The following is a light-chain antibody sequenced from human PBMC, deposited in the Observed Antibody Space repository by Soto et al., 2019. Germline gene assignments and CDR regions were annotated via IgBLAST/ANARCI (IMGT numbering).Light chain of an antibody. J-gene: IGKJ5*01. CDR1: QSLLHLNGNNY. Sequence: DIVMTQSPLSLPVTPGEPASISCRSSQSLLHLNGNNYLDWYLQKPGQSPQLLIYLGSNRASGVPDRFSGSGSGTDFTLKISRVEAEDVGFYYCMQALQNPVTFGQGTRLEIK. CDR3: MQALQNPVT. CDR2: LGS. V-gene: IGKV2-28*01.